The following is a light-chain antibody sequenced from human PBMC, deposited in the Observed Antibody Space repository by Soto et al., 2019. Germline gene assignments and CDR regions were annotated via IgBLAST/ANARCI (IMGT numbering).Light chain of an antibody. CDR2: LSS. CDR3: MQALQSPWT. Sequence: DIVMTQSPLSLTVTPGEPASISCRSSESLLHNNGYSYLAWYLQKPGQSPQLLINLSSSRASGVPDRFSGSGSGTDFTLKISRVEAENVGVYYCMQALQSPWTFGQGTQVDIK. V-gene: IGKV2-28*01. J-gene: IGKJ1*01. CDR1: ESLLHNNGYSY.